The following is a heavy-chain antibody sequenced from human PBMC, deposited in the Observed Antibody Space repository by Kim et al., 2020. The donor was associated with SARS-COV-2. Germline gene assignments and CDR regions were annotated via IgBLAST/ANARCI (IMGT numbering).Heavy chain of an antibody. CDR2: ITGSGAST. J-gene: IGHJ3*01. V-gene: IGHV3-23*01. D-gene: IGHD3-9*01. CDR1: GFGFRNYA. CDR3: VKGQSIFIADAFEV. Sequence: GGSLRLSCAASGFGFRNYAMNWVRLAPGTGLEWVSGITGSGASTFHADSVKGRFTISRDNSNNTLSLQMNSLRAEDTAIYYCVKGQSIFIADAFEVWGHGTRVTVSS.